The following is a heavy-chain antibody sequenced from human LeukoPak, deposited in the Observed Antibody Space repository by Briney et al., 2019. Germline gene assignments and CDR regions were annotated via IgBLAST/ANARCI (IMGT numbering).Heavy chain of an antibody. D-gene: IGHD4-17*01. CDR3: ARGARDYGDHDWFDP. Sequence: SETLSLTCTVSGASISSSDYYWGWIRQPPGMGLEWIGSIYFSGNTYYNPSLKSRVTISVDKSKNQFSLKVNSVTAADTAVYYCARGARDYGDHDWFDPWGQGTLVIVSS. J-gene: IGHJ5*02. CDR1: GASISSSDYY. CDR2: IYFSGNT. V-gene: IGHV4-39*07.